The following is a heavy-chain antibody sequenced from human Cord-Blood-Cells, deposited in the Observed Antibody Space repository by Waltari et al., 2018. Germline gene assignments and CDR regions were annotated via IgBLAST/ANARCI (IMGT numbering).Heavy chain of an antibody. CDR2: IYRGSST. Sequence: EVQLVETGGGLIQPGGSLRLSCAASGFTASSNYMSWVRQAPGKGREWDSVIYRGSSTCYADSGKGRFTISRYTSKNPLYLQMSSLRAEDTAVYYCAREGSSVVLDYWGQATLVTVSS. V-gene: IGHV3-53*02. CDR1: GFTASSNY. CDR3: AREGSSVVLDY. J-gene: IGHJ4*02. D-gene: IGHD6-19*01.